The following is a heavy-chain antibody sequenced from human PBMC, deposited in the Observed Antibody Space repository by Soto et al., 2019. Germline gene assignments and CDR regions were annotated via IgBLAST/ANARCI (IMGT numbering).Heavy chain of an antibody. Sequence: QGQLLQSGDEVKKPGASVRVSCRASGYDFTSYGISWVRQAPGQGLEWVSWISAYNGKRDTAQKSQGRATRTLDTSTDTAHMELGDLTSADTAVYYCARGRIVASIHDAFEIWGQGTMVAVSS. CDR2: ISAYNGKR. D-gene: IGHD2-21*01. CDR3: ARGRIVASIHDAFEI. J-gene: IGHJ3*02. CDR1: GYDFTSYG. V-gene: IGHV1-18*01.